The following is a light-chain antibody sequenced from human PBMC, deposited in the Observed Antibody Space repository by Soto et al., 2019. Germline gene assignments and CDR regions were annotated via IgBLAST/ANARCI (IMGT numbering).Light chain of an antibody. CDR2: GAS. CDR1: QSVSSN. V-gene: IGKV3-15*01. CDR3: QQYNNWLTRT. J-gene: IGKJ1*01. Sequence: EIVMTQSPATLSVSPGERATLSCRASQSVSSNLACYQQKPGQAPRLLIYGASTRATGIPARFSGSGSGTEFTLTISSLQSEDFAVYYCQQYNNWLTRTFGQGTKVEIK.